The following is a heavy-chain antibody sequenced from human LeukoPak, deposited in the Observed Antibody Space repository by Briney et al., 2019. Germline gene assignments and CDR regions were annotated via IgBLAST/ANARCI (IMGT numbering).Heavy chain of an antibody. CDR1: GGTFSSYA. Sequence: GASVKVSCKASGGTFSSYAISWVRQAPGQGLEWMGGIIPIFGTANYAQKFQGRVTITADKSTSTAYMELSSLRSEDTAVYHCARCSTSWFYYYYYMDVWGKGTTVTVSS. CDR3: ARCSTSWFYYYYYMDV. V-gene: IGHV1-69*06. D-gene: IGHD2-2*01. CDR2: IIPIFGTA. J-gene: IGHJ6*03.